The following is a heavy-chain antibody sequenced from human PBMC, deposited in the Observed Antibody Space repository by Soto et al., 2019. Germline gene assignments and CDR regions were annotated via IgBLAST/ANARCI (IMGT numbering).Heavy chain of an antibody. CDR3: AIGILLWFGEAAYYYYGMDV. J-gene: IGHJ6*02. CDR1: GYTFTSYY. D-gene: IGHD3-10*01. Sequence: ASVKVSCKASGYTFTSYYMHWVRQAPGQGLEWMGIINPSGGSTSYAQKFQGRVTMTRDTSTSTVYMELSSLRSEDTAVYYCAIGILLWFGEAAYYYYGMDVWGQGTTVTVSS. CDR2: INPSGGST. V-gene: IGHV1-46*03.